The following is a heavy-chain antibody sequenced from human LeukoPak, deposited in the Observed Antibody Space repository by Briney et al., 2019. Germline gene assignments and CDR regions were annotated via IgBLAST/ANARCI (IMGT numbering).Heavy chain of an antibody. CDR3: ARHSSYYYGMDV. CDR1: GGSMHTYY. D-gene: IGHD2-2*01. CDR2: IFYSGST. Sequence: SETLSLTCTVSGGSMHTYYWSWIRQTPGKGLEWIGYIFYSGSTNYNPSLRSRVTISIDTSKNQFSLKLSSVTAADTAFYYCARHSSYYYGMDVWGQGTTVTVS. J-gene: IGHJ6*02. V-gene: IGHV4-59*08.